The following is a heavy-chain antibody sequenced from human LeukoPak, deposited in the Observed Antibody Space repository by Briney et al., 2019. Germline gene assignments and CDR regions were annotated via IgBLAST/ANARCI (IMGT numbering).Heavy chain of an antibody. CDR2: ISYDGSNK. V-gene: IGHV3-30*03. D-gene: IGHD4-17*01. Sequence: GGSLRLSCAASGFTFSSYGMHWVRQAPGKGLEWVAVISYDGSNKYYADSVKGRFTISRDNSKNTLYLQMNSLRSEDTAVYYCATPLVKTGDYGDRTTPIFDYWGQGTLVTVSS. CDR3: ATPLVKTGDYGDRTTPIFDY. J-gene: IGHJ4*02. CDR1: GFTFSSYG.